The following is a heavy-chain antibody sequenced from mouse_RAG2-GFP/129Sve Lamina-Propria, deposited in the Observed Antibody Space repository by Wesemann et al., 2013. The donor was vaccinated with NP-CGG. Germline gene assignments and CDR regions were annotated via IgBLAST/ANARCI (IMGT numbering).Heavy chain of an antibody. J-gene: IGHJ2*01. V-gene: IGHV1-12*01. CDR2: GNGDT. CDR3: AAYYSNYASFDY. D-gene: IGHD2-5*01. Sequence: GNGDTSYNQKFKGKATLTVDKSSSTAYMQLSSLTSEDSAVYFCAAYYSNYASFDYWGQGTTLTVSS.